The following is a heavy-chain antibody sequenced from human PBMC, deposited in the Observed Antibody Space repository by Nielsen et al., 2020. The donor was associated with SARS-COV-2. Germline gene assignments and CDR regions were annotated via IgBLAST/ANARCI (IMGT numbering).Heavy chain of an antibody. J-gene: IGHJ4*02. CDR2: IYYSGST. V-gene: IGHV4-59*01. CDR1: GGSISSYY. CDR3: ARTYCSGGSCPNDY. Sequence: SETLSLTCTVSGGSISSYYWSWIQQPPGKGLEWIGYIYYSGSTNYNPSLKSRVTISVDTSKNQFSLKLSSVTAADTAVYYCARTYCSGGSCPNDYWGQGTLVTVSS. D-gene: IGHD2-15*01.